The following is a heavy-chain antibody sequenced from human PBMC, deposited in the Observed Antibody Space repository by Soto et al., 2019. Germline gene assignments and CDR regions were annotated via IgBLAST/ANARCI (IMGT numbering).Heavy chain of an antibody. V-gene: IGHV4-39*01. CDR3: ARFIIAVAGYEY. CDR2: IYYSGST. Sequence: ASETLSLTCTVSGGSISSSRYYSGWIRQPPGKGLEWIGSIYYSGSTYYNPSLKSRVTISVDTSKNQFSLKLSSVTAADTAVYYCARFIIAVAGYEYWGQGTLVTVSS. J-gene: IGHJ4*02. CDR1: GGSISSSRYY. D-gene: IGHD6-19*01.